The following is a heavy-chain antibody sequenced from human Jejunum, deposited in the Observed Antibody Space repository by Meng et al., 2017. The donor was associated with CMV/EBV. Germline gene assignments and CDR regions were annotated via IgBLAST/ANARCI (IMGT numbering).Heavy chain of an antibody. Sequence: SCKASGDTFTNYGFTWVRQAPGQGHEWMGWISDYNGEKRYEQKIQGRVTMTTDTSTSTAYMELRSLRSDDTAVYYCARASSVAGTPAYWGQGTLVTVSS. CDR2: ISDYNGEK. CDR3: ARASSVAGTPAY. J-gene: IGHJ4*02. CDR1: GDTFTNYG. D-gene: IGHD6-19*01. V-gene: IGHV1-18*01.